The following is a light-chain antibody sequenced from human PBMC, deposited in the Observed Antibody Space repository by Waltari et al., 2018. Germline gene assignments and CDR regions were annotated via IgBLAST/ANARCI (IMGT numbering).Light chain of an antibody. CDR1: QNIRDNY. CDR3: QQYCCSPKT. CDR2: HAS. V-gene: IGKV3-20*01. J-gene: IGKJ1*01. Sequence: EVVLTQSPGTLSLSPGERATLSCRASQNIRDNYLAWYQQKPGQAPRLLIYHASTRATGGPHPFGGSGSGTDFTLDIIRLEPEDSAMYYCQQYCCSPKTFGQGTKVEIK.